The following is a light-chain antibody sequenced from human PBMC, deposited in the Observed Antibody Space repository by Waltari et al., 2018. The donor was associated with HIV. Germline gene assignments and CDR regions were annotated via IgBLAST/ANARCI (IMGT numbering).Light chain of an antibody. V-gene: IGLV2-11*01. CDR1: SSDVGGYTY. CDR2: DVT. Sequence: QSALTQPRSVSGSPGQSVTISCTGTSSDVGGYTYVSWYPQHPVTAPKLMIYDVTKRTSGVPERFSDSKSGNTAALTISGLQAEDEADYYCCSYAGIYTFLFGGGTKLTVL. CDR3: CSYAGIYTFL. J-gene: IGLJ2*01.